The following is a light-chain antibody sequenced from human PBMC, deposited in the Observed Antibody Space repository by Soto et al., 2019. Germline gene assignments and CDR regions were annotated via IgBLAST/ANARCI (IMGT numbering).Light chain of an antibody. Sequence: QSVLTHPASVSWSPGHSVTISCTGTSSDVGRSNYVSWYQQHPNNAPKLIIFEVSHRPTGVSNRFSGSKSGHTASLTISGLQSEDEDDYFCTSFTTTTTIDVFGTGTKVTLL. V-gene: IGLV2-14*01. J-gene: IGLJ1*01. CDR1: SSDVGRSNY. CDR2: EVS. CDR3: TSFTTTTTIDV.